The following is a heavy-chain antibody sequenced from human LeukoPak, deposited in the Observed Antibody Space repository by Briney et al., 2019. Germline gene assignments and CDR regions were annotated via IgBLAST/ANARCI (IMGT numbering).Heavy chain of an antibody. CDR1: GFTFSSYA. D-gene: IGHD6-19*01. Sequence: GGSLRLSCAASGFTFSSYAMHWVRQAPGKGLEFVSAISSNGGSTYYANSVKGRFTISRDNSKNTLYLQMGSLRAEDMAVYYCARDLINGWHYFDYWGQGTLVTVSS. V-gene: IGHV3-64*01. J-gene: IGHJ4*02. CDR3: ARDLINGWHYFDY. CDR2: ISSNGGST.